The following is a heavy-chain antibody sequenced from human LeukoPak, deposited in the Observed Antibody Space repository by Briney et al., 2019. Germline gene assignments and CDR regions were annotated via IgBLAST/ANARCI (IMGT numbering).Heavy chain of an antibody. CDR1: GYTFTSYG. J-gene: IGHJ4*02. CDR2: ISAYNGNT. CDR3: ARDHLHSYGYGKFDY. D-gene: IGHD5-18*01. V-gene: IGHV1-18*01. Sequence: ASVKVSCKASGYTFTSYGISWVRQAPGQGLEWMGWISAYNGNTNYALKLQGRVTMTTDTSTSTTYMELRSLRSDDTAVYYCARDHLHSYGYGKFDYWGQGTLVTVSS.